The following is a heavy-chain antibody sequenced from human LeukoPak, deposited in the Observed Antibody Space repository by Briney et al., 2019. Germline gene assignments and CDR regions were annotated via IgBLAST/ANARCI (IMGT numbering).Heavy chain of an antibody. CDR2: IYTSGST. CDR3: ARRGYSYGPNNYYYYYMDV. J-gene: IGHJ6*03. D-gene: IGHD5-18*01. V-gene: IGHV4-4*09. CDR1: GGSISSYY. Sequence: PSETLSLTCTVSGGSISSYYWSWIRQPPGKGLEWIGYIYTSGSTNYNPSLKSRVTISVDTSKNQFSLKLSSVTAADTAVYYCARRGYSYGPNNYYYYYMDVWGKGTTVTVSS.